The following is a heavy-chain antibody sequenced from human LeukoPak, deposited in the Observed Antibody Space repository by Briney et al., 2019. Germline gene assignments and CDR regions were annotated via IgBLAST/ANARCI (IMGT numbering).Heavy chain of an antibody. D-gene: IGHD3-3*01. CDR2: IYTSGST. CDR1: GGSISSGSYY. V-gene: IGHV4-61*02. CDR3: ARESDRDFWSGFFFDY. J-gene: IGHJ4*02. Sequence: SETLPLTCTVSGGSISSGSYYWSWIRQPAGKGLEWIGRIYTSGSTNYNPSLKSRVTISVDTSKNQFSLKLSSVTAADTAVYYCARESDRDFWSGFFFDYWGQGTLVTVSS.